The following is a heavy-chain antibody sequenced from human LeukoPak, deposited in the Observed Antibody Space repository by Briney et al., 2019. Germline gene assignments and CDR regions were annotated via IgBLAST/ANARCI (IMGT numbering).Heavy chain of an antibody. V-gene: IGHV4-4*09. CDR3: ARPGQSSWWVYFNY. D-gene: IGHD2-15*01. Sequence: SETLSLTCTVSGGFSSFYYWTWIRQPPGRGLEWIGNIHTSGSTDYSPSLKSRVTMSIDTSKNQFSLRLSSVTAADTAVYYCARPGQSSWWVYFNYWGQGTLVTVSS. J-gene: IGHJ4*02. CDR2: IHTSGST. CDR1: GGFSSFYY.